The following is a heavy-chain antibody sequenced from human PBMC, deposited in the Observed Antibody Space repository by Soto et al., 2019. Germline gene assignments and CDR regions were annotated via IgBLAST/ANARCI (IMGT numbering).Heavy chain of an antibody. Sequence: QVQLVQSGAEEKKPGASVKVSCKASGYTFTSYAMHWVRQAPGQRLEWMGWINAGNGDTKYSQKCQGRVTITRDTSESTAYMELSSLRSEDTAVYDCARSIVVVTALDYWGQGTLVTVSS. V-gene: IGHV1-3*05. CDR1: GYTFTSYA. CDR3: ARSIVVVTALDY. J-gene: IGHJ4*02. D-gene: IGHD2-21*02. CDR2: INAGNGDT.